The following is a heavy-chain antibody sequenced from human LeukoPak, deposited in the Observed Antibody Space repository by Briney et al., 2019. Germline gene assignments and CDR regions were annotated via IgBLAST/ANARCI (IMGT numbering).Heavy chain of an antibody. V-gene: IGHV3-7*01. J-gene: IGHJ5*02. Sequence: GGSLRLSCVASGFAFNSYWMSWVRQAPGKGLEWVANIKQDGGKKYYVDSVKGRFTISRDNAKNSLYLQMSSLRADDTAVYYCAREKGASNEPSGYQYNWFDPWAQETLATVPS. CDR1: GFAFNSYW. D-gene: IGHD3-22*01. CDR3: AREKGASNEPSGYQYNWFDP. CDR2: IKQDGGKK.